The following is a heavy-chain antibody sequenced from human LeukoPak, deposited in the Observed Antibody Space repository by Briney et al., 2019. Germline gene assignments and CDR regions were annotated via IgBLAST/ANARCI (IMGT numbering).Heavy chain of an antibody. Sequence: ASVKVSCKAPGYTFTNYYIYWVRQAPGQGLEWMGRINPNSGGTNYAQKFQGRVTMTRDTSISTAYMELSRLRSDDTAVYYCARDRRPYCSSTSCYLDYWGQGTLVTVSP. J-gene: IGHJ4*02. V-gene: IGHV1-2*06. CDR2: INPNSGGT. CDR3: ARDRRPYCSSTSCYLDY. D-gene: IGHD2-2*01. CDR1: GYTFTNYY.